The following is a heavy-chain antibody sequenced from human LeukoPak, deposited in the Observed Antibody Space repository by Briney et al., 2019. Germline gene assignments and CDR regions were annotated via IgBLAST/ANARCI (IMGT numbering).Heavy chain of an antibody. Sequence: GGSLRLSWVVSGLRFRNYGMHWVRQAPGKGLEWVAVIYYDGSNQYYADSVKGRFTVSRDNAKNTLYLQMDSLRAEDTAVYYCATDRNSGKYYDYWGQGTLVTVSS. CDR3: ATDRNSGKYYDY. V-gene: IGHV3-33*01. D-gene: IGHD1-26*01. CDR2: IYYDGSNQ. J-gene: IGHJ4*02. CDR1: GLRFRNYG.